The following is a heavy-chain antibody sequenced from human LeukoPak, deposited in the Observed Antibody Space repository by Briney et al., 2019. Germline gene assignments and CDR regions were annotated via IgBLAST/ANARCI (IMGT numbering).Heavy chain of an antibody. CDR3: ARYLYSSSWEPFDC. V-gene: IGHV4-59*08. D-gene: IGHD6-13*01. CDR2: IYYSGST. CDR1: GGSISSYY. J-gene: IGHJ4*02. Sequence: PSETLSLTCTVSGGSISSYYWSWIRQPPGKGLEWIGYIYYSGSTSYNPSLESRVTISVDTSKNQFSLKLSSVTAVDTAVYYCARYLYSSSWEPFDCWGQGTLVTVSS.